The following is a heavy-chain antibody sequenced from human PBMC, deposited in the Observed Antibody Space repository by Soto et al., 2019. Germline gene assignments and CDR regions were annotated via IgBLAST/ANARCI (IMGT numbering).Heavy chain of an antibody. CDR2: IDSRGRTL. CDR1: GFTFSDYS. J-gene: IGHJ4*02. D-gene: IGHD6-6*01. V-gene: IGHV3-11*01. CDR3: ARQAARNYIDS. Sequence: LRLSCVASGFTFSDYSMSWIRQSPGKGLECLAFIDSRGRTLSYADSVRGRFTISRDSAENSVYLQMDSLRADDTAVYYCARQAARNYIDSWGQGNSVTVSS.